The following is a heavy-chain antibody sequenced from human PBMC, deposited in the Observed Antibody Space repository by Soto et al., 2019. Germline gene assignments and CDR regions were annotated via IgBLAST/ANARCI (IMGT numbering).Heavy chain of an antibody. J-gene: IGHJ3*02. Sequence: PGGSLRLSCAASGFTFSNAWMSWVRQAPGKGLEWVGRIKSKTDGGTTDHAAPVKGRFTISRDDSKNTLYLQMNSLKTEDTAVYYCTTEQAQLLYDAFDIWGQGTMVTVSS. D-gene: IGHD1-7*01. CDR2: IKSKTDGGTT. CDR3: TTEQAQLLYDAFDI. V-gene: IGHV3-15*01. CDR1: GFTFSNAW.